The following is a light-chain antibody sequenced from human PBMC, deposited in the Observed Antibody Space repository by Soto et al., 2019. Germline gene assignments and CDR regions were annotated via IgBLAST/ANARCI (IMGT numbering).Light chain of an antibody. V-gene: IGKV1-9*01. CDR3: QQLNSYPLT. Sequence: DIKLTQSPFFLSASVGDRVTITCRASQVINNYLAWYQQKPGKAPNLLIYAASTLQSEVPSRFSGSGSGTEFTLTISSLQPEDFATYYCQQLNSYPLTFGGGTKVEIK. J-gene: IGKJ4*01. CDR1: QVINNY. CDR2: AAS.